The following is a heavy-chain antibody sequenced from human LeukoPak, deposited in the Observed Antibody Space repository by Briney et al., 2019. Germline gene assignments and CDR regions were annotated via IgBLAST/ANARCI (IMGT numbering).Heavy chain of an antibody. CDR1: GFTFSSYG. V-gene: IGHV3-33*01. CDR3: ARDGIAVAGTEVDYYYYGMDV. Sequence: GRSLRLSCAASGFTFSSYGMHWVRQAPGKGLEWVAVIWYDGSNKYYADSVKGRFTISRDNSKNTLYLQMNSLRAEDTAVYYCARDGIAVAGTEVDYYYYGMDVWGQGTTVTVSS. J-gene: IGHJ6*02. CDR2: IWYDGSNK. D-gene: IGHD6-19*01.